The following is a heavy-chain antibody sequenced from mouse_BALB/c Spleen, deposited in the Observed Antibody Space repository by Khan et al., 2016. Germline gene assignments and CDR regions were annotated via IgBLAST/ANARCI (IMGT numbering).Heavy chain of an antibody. CDR2: IWPGGST. D-gene: IGHD2-10*02. CDR3: ARVQYGNYDFFDY. V-gene: IGHV2-9*02. J-gene: IGHJ2*01. CDR1: GFPLTTYG. Sequence: QVQLKESGPGLVAPSQSLSITCTVTGFPLTTYGIHWVRQPPGKGLQWLGVIWPGGSTKYNSALMSRLSISKDNSKSQVFLKMNSLQIDDTAIYYCARVQYGNYDFFDYWGKGTTLTVSS.